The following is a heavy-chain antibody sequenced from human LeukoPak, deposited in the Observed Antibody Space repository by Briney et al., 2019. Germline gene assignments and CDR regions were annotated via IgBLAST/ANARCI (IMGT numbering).Heavy chain of an antibody. Sequence: PSETLSLTCAVYGGSFSGYYWSWIRQPPGKGLEWIGEINHSGSTNYNPSLKSRVTISVDTSKNQFSLKLSSVTAADTAVYYCARRPPPYSSSWFYYYYMDVWGKGTTATVS. CDR1: GGSFSGYY. CDR2: INHSGST. J-gene: IGHJ6*03. V-gene: IGHV4-34*01. D-gene: IGHD6-13*01. CDR3: ARRPPPYSSSWFYYYYMDV.